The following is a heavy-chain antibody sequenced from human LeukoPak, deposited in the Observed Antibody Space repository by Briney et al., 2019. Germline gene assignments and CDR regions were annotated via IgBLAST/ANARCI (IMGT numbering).Heavy chain of an antibody. J-gene: IGHJ5*02. CDR2: INPIFGTA. CDR1: GCTFSSYA. V-gene: IGHV1-69*05. D-gene: IGHD6-6*01. Sequence: SVKVSCKDSGCTFSSYAISWVRQAPGQGLEWMGGINPIFGTANYAQKFQGRVTITTDESTSTAYMELSSLRSEDTAVYYCARDGSDSSSSRWFDPWGQGTLVIFSS. CDR3: ARDGSDSSSSRWFDP.